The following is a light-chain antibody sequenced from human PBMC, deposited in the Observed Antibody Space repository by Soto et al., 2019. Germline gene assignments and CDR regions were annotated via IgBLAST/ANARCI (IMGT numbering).Light chain of an antibody. Sequence: QPVLTQPRSVSGSPGQSVTISCTGTSSDVGGYNYVSWYQQYPGKAPKVMIYAVTKRPSGVPDRISGSKSGNTASLTISGLQAEDEADYYCCSYAGSYTHYVFGTGTKLTVL. V-gene: IGLV2-11*01. CDR1: SSDVGGYNY. J-gene: IGLJ1*01. CDR2: AVT. CDR3: CSYAGSYTHYV.